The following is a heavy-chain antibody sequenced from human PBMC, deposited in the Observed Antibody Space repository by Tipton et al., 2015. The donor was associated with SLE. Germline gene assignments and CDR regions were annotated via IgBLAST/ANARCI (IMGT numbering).Heavy chain of an antibody. CDR2: TNPSGNT. J-gene: IGHJ4*02. CDR3: AREWSSFDF. CDR1: GGSFSGYS. D-gene: IGHD2-15*01. V-gene: IGHV4-34*01. Sequence: AGLVKPSETLSLTCAVYGGSFSGYSWSWIRQPPGKGLEWIGQTNPSGNTNYNPSLKSRVTISVDTSKNQFSLTLTSVTAADTAVYYCAREWSSFDFWGQGTLVTVSS.